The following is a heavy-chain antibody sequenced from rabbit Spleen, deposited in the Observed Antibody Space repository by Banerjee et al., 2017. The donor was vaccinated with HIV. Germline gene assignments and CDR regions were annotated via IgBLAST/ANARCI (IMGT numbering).Heavy chain of an antibody. D-gene: IGHD6-1*01. V-gene: IGHV1S45*01. Sequence: EHLVESGGGLVQPEGSLTLTCKTSGFSFSVSYYMCWFRQAPGKGLEWIACIYDGSGMSTKYASWAKGRFTISKTSSTTVTLQMTRLTAADTATYFCARDNDSDDFDFDLWGQGNLVTVS. CDR1: GFSFSVSYY. J-gene: IGHJ4*01. CDR3: ARDNDSDDFDFDL. CDR2: IYDGSGMST.